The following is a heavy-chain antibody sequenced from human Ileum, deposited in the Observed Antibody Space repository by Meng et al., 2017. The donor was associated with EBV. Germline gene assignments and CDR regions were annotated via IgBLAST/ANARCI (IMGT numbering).Heavy chain of an antibody. CDR2: IYWNDDK. D-gene: IGHD3-22*01. CDR3: AHTKHSSGYYYHDY. J-gene: IGHJ4*02. CDR1: GFSLSTSGVS. V-gene: IGHV2-5*01. Sequence: QITLKESGPTLVEPTQTLTLTCTFSGFSLSTSGVSVGWIRQPPGKALEWLAVIYWNDDKGYSPSLKSRLTITKDTSENQVVLTMTNMDPVDTATYYCAHTKHSSGYYYHDYWGQGTLVTVFS.